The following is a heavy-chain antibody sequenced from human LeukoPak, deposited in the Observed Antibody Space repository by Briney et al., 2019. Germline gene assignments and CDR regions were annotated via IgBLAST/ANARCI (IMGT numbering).Heavy chain of an antibody. D-gene: IGHD3-3*01. CDR1: GYTFTSYG. J-gene: IGHJ4*02. CDR2: TSTDTGNP. V-gene: IGHV7-4-1*02. Sequence: ASVTVSCTASGYTFTSYGISWVRQAPGQGLEWMGWTSTDTGNPTYVQDFTGRFVFSLDTSVTTAYLQISSLKAEDTAVYYCARRGKSFDFWGQGTLVTVSS. CDR3: ARRGKSFDF.